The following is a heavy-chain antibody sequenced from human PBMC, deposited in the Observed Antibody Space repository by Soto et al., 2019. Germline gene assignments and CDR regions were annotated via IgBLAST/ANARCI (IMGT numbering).Heavy chain of an antibody. CDR2: IYYSGST. CDR3: ARLAVRPAAGYHWFDP. V-gene: IGHV4-59*08. D-gene: IGHD6-13*01. Sequence: QVQLQESGPGLVKPSETLSLTCTVSGGSISSYYWSWIRQPPGKGLEWIGYIYYSGSTNDNPSLKSRVTISVDTSKNQFSLKLSSVTAADTAVYYCARLAVRPAAGYHWFDPWGQGTLVTVSS. J-gene: IGHJ5*02. CDR1: GGSISSYY.